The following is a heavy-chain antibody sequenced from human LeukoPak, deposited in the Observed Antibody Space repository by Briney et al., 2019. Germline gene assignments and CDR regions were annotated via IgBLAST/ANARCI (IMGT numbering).Heavy chain of an antibody. D-gene: IGHD6-13*01. V-gene: IGHV3-23*01. Sequence: GGSLRLSCAASGFTFSSYAMSWVRQAPGKGLEWVSGISGGGGSTHHADSVKGRFTISRDNSKNTLYLQMNSLRADDTAVYYCAKDRDSSSSWYTGRWFDPWGQGTLVTVSS. CDR1: GFTFSSYA. J-gene: IGHJ5*02. CDR3: AKDRDSSSSWYTGRWFDP. CDR2: ISGGGGST.